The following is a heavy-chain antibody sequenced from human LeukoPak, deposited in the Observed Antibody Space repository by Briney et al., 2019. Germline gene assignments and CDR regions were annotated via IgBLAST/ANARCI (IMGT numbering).Heavy chain of an antibody. V-gene: IGHV1-2*02. J-gene: IGHJ4*02. D-gene: IGHD2-2*01. Sequence: ASVKVSCKPSGYTFTVNYLHWVRQAPGQGLEWVGWMNPNSGVTGYAQNFQGRVTMTRDTSISTAYMELSSLTSNDTAVYYCTRGAGTSWFDYWGQGSLVTVSS. CDR3: TRGAGTSWFDY. CDR2: MNPNSGVT. CDR1: GYTFTVNY.